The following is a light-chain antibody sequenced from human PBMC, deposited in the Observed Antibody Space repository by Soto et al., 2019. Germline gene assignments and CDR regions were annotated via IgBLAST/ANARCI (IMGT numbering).Light chain of an antibody. CDR1: QSFYSN. V-gene: IGKV3-15*01. CDR3: QQHSNWPLT. CDR2: DAS. J-gene: IGKJ4*01. Sequence: EIVMTQSPATLSVSPGERASLSCRASQSFYSNLAWYQHKPGQAPRLLIFDASTRATGIPARFSGSGSGTEFTLTISSLQSEDFAVYYCQQHSNWPLTFGGGTKVDIK.